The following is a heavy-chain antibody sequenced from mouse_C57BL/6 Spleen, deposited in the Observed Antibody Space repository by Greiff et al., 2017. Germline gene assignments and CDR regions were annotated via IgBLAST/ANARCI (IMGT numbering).Heavy chain of an antibody. CDR3: ARDLEGYAMDY. CDR1: GFTFSDYY. Sequence: EVKLVESEGGLVQPGSSMKLSCTASGFTFSDYYMAWVRQVPEKGLEWVANINYDGSSTYYLDSLKSRFIISRDNAKNILYLQMSSLKSEDTATYYCARDLEGYAMDYWGQGTSVTVSS. J-gene: IGHJ4*01. CDR2: INYDGSST. V-gene: IGHV5-16*01.